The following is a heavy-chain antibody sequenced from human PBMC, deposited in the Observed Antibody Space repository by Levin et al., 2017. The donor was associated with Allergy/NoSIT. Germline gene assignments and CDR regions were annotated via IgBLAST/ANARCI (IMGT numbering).Heavy chain of an antibody. CDR2: INSDESRT. V-gene: IGHV3-74*01. Sequence: GGSLRLSCAASGFTFSIYWMHWVRQAPGKGLVWVSRINSDESRTSYADSVRGRFTISRDNAKNTLYLQMNSLRAEDTAVYYCARDWQDWYFDLWGRGTLVTVSS. CDR3: ARDWQDWYFDL. D-gene: IGHD2-15*01. J-gene: IGHJ2*01. CDR1: GFTFSIYW.